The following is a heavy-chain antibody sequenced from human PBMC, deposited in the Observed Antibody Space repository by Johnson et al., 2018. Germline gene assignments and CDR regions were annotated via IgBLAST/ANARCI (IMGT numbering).Heavy chain of an antibody. Sequence: EVQLVESGGGLVQPGGSLRLSCAASGFTFSSYAMHWVRQAPGKGLEYVSALSSNGGSTYYANSVRGRFTISSDNSKNPLYLQMGSLRAEDMAVYYCVRDGSYSYGYYMDVWGKGTTVTVSS. J-gene: IGHJ6*03. CDR1: GFTFSSYA. V-gene: IGHV3-64*01. CDR3: VRDGSYSYGYYMDV. D-gene: IGHD5-18*01. CDR2: LSSNGGST.